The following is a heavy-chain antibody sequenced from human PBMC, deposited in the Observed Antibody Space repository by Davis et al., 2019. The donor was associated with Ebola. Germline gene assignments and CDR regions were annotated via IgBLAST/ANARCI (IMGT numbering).Heavy chain of an antibody. CDR2: ISGRDNST. Sequence: GESLKISCAASGFTFSSYSMNWVRQAPGKGLEWVSGISGRDNSTYYADSVKGRFTISRSNSKNTVYLQMNSLRVEDTALYYCAKRVDCSSNRCYFDYWGQGTLVTVSS. V-gene: IGHV3-23*01. CDR1: GFTFSSYS. D-gene: IGHD2-2*01. J-gene: IGHJ4*02. CDR3: AKRVDCSSNRCYFDY.